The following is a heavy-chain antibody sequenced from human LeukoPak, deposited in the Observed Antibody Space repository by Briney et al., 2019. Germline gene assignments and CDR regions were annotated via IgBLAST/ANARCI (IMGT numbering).Heavy chain of an antibody. CDR3: ASSSPGTEYFHH. Sequence: SETLSLTCTVSGDSVSSYYRSWIRQPPGKGLEWIGYINYSGSTNYNPSLKSRVTISGDTSKNQFSLKLSSVTAADTAVYYWASSSPGTEYFHHWGQGTLVTVSS. J-gene: IGHJ1*01. V-gene: IGHV4-59*08. CDR1: GDSVSSYY. CDR2: INYSGST.